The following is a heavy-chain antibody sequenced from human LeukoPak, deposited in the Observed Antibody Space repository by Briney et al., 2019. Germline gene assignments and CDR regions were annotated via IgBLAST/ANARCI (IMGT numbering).Heavy chain of an antibody. V-gene: IGHV4-39*07. CDR2: INHSGST. D-gene: IGHD6-13*01. J-gene: IGHJ4*02. Sequence: SETLSLTCIVSGGSISSSSYNWGWIRQPPGKGLEWIGEINHSGSTNYNPSLKSRVTISVDTSKNQFSLKLSSVTAADTAVYYCARGPRRVYILAAAGTTSRYLDYWAREPWSPSPQ. CDR3: ARGPRRVYILAAAGTTSRYLDY. CDR1: GGSISSSSYN.